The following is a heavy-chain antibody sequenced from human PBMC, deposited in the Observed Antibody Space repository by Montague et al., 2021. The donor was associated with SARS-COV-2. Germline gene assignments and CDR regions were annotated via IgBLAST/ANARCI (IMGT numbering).Heavy chain of an antibody. V-gene: IGHV4-4*07. CDR2: IYTSGST. Sequence: SETRSLTCTVSGGSISSYYWSWIRQPAGKGLEWIGRIYTSGSTNYNLSLKSRVTMSVDTSKNQFSLKLSSVTAADTAVYYCARVGRAGYDILTGYYYYGMEVWGKGTTVTVSS. CDR3: ARVGRAGYDILTGYYYYGMEV. D-gene: IGHD3-9*01. CDR1: GGSISSYY. J-gene: IGHJ6*04.